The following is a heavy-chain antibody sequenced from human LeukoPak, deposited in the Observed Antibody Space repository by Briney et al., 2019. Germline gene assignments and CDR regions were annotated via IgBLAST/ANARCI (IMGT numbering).Heavy chain of an antibody. V-gene: IGHV1-18*01. CDR1: GYTFSDYG. CDR3: ARDFGAWWFDS. J-gene: IGHJ5*01. D-gene: IGHD3-16*01. CDR2: ISPVNGHT. Sequence: GASVKVSCKTSGYTFSDYGISWVRQAPGQGLEWMGWISPVNGHTDYAQKFQGRITMTKDTSTSTAYTHLRNLRSDDTAVYYCARDFGAWWFDSWGQGTLITVSS.